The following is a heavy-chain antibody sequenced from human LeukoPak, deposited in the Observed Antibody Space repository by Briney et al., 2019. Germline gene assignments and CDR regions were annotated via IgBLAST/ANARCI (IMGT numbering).Heavy chain of an antibody. CDR3: ARQVGYSYGLFDQ. CDR1: GFTFSSSW. V-gene: IGHV3-7*01. J-gene: IGHJ4*02. CDR2: IKNDGSEK. D-gene: IGHD5-18*01. Sequence: GGSLRLSCAASGFTFSSSWMSWLRQAPGRGLEWVANIKNDGSEKYYVDSVKGRFTFSRDNARNSVFLQMNSLRPEDTAVYYCARQVGYSYGLFDQWGQGTLVIVSS.